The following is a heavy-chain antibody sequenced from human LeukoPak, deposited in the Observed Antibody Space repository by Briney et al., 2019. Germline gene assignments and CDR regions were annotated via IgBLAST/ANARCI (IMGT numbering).Heavy chain of an antibody. CDR3: ARSRYGGPSCTWDYYYYYGMDV. Sequence: SETLSLTCAVYGGSFSGYYWSWIRQPPGKGLEWIGEINHSGSTNYNPSLKSRVTISVDTSKNQFSLKLSSVTAADTAVYYCARSRYGGPSCTWDYYYYYGMDVWGQGTTVTVSS. J-gene: IGHJ6*02. CDR2: INHSGST. CDR1: GGSFSGYY. V-gene: IGHV4-34*01. D-gene: IGHD4-23*01.